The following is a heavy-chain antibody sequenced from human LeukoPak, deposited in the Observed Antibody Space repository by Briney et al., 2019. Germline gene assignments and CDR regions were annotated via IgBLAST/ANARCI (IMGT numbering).Heavy chain of an antibody. Sequence: PGRSLRLSCAASGFTFSSYGMHWVRQAPGKGLEWVAVIWYDGSNKYYADSVKGRFTISRDNSKNTLYLQMNSLRAEDTAVYYCARDSTHIQLWALDYWGQGTLVTVSS. V-gene: IGHV3-33*01. D-gene: IGHD5-18*01. CDR2: IWYDGSNK. J-gene: IGHJ4*02. CDR3: ARDSTHIQLWALDY. CDR1: GFTFSSYG.